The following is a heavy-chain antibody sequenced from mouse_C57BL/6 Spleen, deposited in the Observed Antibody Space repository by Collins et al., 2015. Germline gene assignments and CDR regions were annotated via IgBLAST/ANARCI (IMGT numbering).Heavy chain of an antibody. CDR1: GFSLTSYG. CDR2: IWRGGST. V-gene: IGHV2-5*01. D-gene: IGHD1-2*01. CDR3: AKTSYYGYGGYAMDY. J-gene: IGHJ4*01. Sequence: VQLKQSGPGLVQPSQSLSITCTVSGFSLTSYGVHWVRQSPGKGLEWLGVIWRGGSTDYNAAFMSRLSITKDNSKSQVFFKMNSLQADDTAIYYCAKTSYYGYGGYAMDYWGQGTSVTVSS.